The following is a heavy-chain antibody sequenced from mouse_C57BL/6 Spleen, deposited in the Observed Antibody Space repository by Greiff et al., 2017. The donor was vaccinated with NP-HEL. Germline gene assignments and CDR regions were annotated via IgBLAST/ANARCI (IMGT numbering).Heavy chain of an antibody. J-gene: IGHJ3*01. D-gene: IGHD2-4*01. V-gene: IGHV1-15*01. CDR1: GYTFTDYE. Sequence: VQLQQSGAELVRPGASVTLSCKASGYTFTDYEMHWVKQTPVHGLEWIGAIDPETGGTAYNQKFKGKAILTADKSSSTAYMELRSLTSEDSAVYYCTRGGYYDYAEAWFAYWGQGTLVTVSA. CDR3: TRGGYYDYAEAWFAY. CDR2: IDPETGGT.